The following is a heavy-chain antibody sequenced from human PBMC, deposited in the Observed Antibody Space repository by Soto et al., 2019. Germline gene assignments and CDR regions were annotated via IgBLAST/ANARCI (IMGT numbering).Heavy chain of an antibody. CDR3: AHRATMTIFGLIIDNGIWLDP. Sequence: QSNLIEAGPPLVKPTQTLTLTCTFSGFSLSTSGAAVGWVRQPPGRALEWLALIYWDGDKRYNASLGNRLTITKDTSMNQVVLTLTIVDPADTATYYCAHRATMTIFGLIIDNGIWLDPWGQGTRVIVSS. CDR1: GFSLSTSGAA. V-gene: IGHV2-5*02. CDR2: IYWDGDK. J-gene: IGHJ5*02. D-gene: IGHD3-3*01.